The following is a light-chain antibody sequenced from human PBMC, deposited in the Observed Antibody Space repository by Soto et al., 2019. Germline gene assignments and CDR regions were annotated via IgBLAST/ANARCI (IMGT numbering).Light chain of an antibody. CDR3: SSYSSTNKSV. Sequence: QSVLTQPASVSGSPGQSITISCTGTSSDVGGYNYLSWYQQHPGKAPQLLIYDITRRPSGVSDRFSGSKSGNTASLTISGLQAEDEADYYCSSYSSTNKSVFGTGTKLTVL. V-gene: IGLV2-14*03. CDR1: SSDVGGYNY. CDR2: DIT. J-gene: IGLJ1*01.